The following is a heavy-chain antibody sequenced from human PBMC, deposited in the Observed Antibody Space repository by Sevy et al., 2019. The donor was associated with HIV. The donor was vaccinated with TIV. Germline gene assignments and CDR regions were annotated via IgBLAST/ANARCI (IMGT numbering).Heavy chain of an antibody. J-gene: IGHJ6*02. D-gene: IGHD5-12*01. CDR2: INHSGST. V-gene: IGHV4-34*01. Sequence: SETLSLTCAVYGGSFSGYYWSWIRQPPGKGLEWIGEINHSGSTNYNPSLKSRVTISVDTSKNQFSLKLSSVTAADTAVYYCARRKRGYSGYDRGGPYSYYYYGMDVWGQGTTVTV. CDR1: GGSFSGYY. CDR3: ARRKRGYSGYDRGGPYSYYYYGMDV.